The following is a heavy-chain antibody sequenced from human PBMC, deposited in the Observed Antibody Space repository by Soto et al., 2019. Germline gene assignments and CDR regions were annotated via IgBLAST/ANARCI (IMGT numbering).Heavy chain of an antibody. D-gene: IGHD3-22*01. CDR3: ATSYDVSSGYYKRALYI. J-gene: IGHJ3*02. Sequence: QVQLVQSGAEVKKPGASVKVSCKVYGYTLTELSMHWVRQAPGKGLEWMGGGDAEDGDTIYAQKCQGRDTMSEDTSTDTASIELSSVRSEDTAVYYCATSYDVSSGYYKRALYIWGQGTIFTVAS. V-gene: IGHV1-24*01. CDR1: GYTLTELS. CDR2: GDAEDGDT.